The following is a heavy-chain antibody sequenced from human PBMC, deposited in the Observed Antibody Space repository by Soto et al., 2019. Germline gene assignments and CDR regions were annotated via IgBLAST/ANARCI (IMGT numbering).Heavy chain of an antibody. J-gene: IGHJ5*02. Sequence: PSETLSLTCAFYVGSFSGYYWTCIRHSPEKWLEWIGEVNHSGTTYYNPSLKTRVTISVHTPKNQFSLKMSSVTAADTAVYYCARGIGYCSSINCYSSSRLRFEAWGQGTLVIVS. CDR3: ARGIGYCSSINCYSSSRLRFEA. CDR2: VNHSGTT. CDR1: VGSFSGYY. V-gene: IGHV4-34*01. D-gene: IGHD2-2*01.